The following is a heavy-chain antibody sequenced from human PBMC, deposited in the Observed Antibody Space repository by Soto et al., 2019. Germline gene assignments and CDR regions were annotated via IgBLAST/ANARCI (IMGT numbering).Heavy chain of an antibody. J-gene: IGHJ6*01. CDR3: ARGGEPLGYYRLDV. V-gene: IGHV4-61*01. CDR2: MYYTGVT. Sequence: PSETLSLTCSVSGGSVRSGNHFWNWIRQPPGRGLEWLGYMYYTGVTNYNPSLKSRVSMSVDTSKDQFSLNLTSLTAADTAVYYCARGGEPLGYYRLDVWGQGITVTASS. D-gene: IGHD1-26*01. CDR1: GGSVRSGNHF.